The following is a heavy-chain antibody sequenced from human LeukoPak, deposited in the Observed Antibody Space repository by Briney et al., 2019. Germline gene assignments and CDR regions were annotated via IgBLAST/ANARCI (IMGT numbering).Heavy chain of an antibody. D-gene: IGHD1-1*01. CDR1: GFTFSSYA. V-gene: IGHV3-23*01. CDR3: ARGDDGRSLDY. Sequence: GGSLRLSCAASGFTFSSYAMSWVRQAPGKGLEWVSAISGSGGSTYHADSVKGRFTISRDNSKNALFLQMNSLRVEDSALYYCARGDDGRSLDYWGQGTRVTVSS. J-gene: IGHJ4*02. CDR2: ISGSGGST.